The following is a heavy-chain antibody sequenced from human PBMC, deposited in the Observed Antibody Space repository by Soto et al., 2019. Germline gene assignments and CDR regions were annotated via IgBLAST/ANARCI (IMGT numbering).Heavy chain of an antibody. D-gene: IGHD3-3*01. Sequence: SETLSLTCAVSGYSISSGYYWGWIRQPPGKGLEWIGSIYHSGSTYYNPSLKSRVTISVDTSKNQFSLKLSSVTAADTAVYYCARDQSSSDFWSGSNYWGQGTLVTVSS. J-gene: IGHJ4*02. CDR3: ARDQSSSDFWSGSNY. V-gene: IGHV4-38-2*02. CDR2: IYHSGST. CDR1: GYSISSGYY.